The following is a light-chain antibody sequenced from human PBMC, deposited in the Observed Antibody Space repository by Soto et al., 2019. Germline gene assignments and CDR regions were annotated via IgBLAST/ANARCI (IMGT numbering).Light chain of an antibody. J-gene: IGLJ2*01. CDR3: SSYTSSSTVV. CDR2: DVS. CDR1: SSDVGGYNY. Sequence: HYALTQPASVSGSPGQSITISCTGTSSDVGGYNYVSWYQQHPGKAPKLMIYDVSNRPSGVSNRFSGSKSGNTASLTISGLQAEDEADYYCSSYTSSSTVVFGGGTKVTVL. V-gene: IGLV2-14*01.